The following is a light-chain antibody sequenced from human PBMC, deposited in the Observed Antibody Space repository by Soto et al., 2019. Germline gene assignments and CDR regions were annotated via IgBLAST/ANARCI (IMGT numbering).Light chain of an antibody. CDR1: NNDVGGYKL. CDR3: WSYAGNTIFV. J-gene: IGLJ2*01. CDR2: EGS. Sequence: QSALTQPASVSWSPGQSITISCTVTNNDVGGYKLVSWYQQHPGKVPKVVIYEGSKRPSGVSNRFSGSKSGNTASLTISGPQAEDEAYYYCWSYAGNTIFVFGGGTKVTVL. V-gene: IGLV2-23*03.